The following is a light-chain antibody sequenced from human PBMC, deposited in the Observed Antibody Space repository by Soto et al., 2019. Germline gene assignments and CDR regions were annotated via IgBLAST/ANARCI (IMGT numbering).Light chain of an antibody. V-gene: IGKV1-39*01. CDR1: QSISSY. CDR2: AAS. Sequence: DIQMIQSPSSLSASVGDRVTITCRASQSISSYLNWYQQKPGKAPKLLIYAASSLQSGVPSRFSGSGSGTDFTLTISSLQPEDFATYYCQQSYSTPVGFGQGTKLEIK. J-gene: IGKJ2*01. CDR3: QQSYSTPVG.